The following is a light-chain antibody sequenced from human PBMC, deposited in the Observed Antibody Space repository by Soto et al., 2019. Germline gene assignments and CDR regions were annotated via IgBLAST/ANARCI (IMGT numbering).Light chain of an antibody. V-gene: IGKV3-20*01. CDR1: QSLGRY. CDR2: GAS. CDR3: QQYGSSPRT. Sequence: DIVLTQSPDTLSLSPGESATLCCRASQSLGRYLAWYQQKPGQAPRLLMYGASSRATGIPDRFSGSGSGTEFTLTIRTLEPEDFAVYYCQQYGSSPRTFGQGTKVDIK. J-gene: IGKJ1*01.